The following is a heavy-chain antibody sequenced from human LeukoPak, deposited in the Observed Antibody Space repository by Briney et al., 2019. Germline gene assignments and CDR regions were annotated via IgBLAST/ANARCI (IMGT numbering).Heavy chain of an antibody. J-gene: IGHJ4*02. CDR1: GGSISSGGNY. Sequence: NTSETLSLTCTVSGGSISSGGNYWSWIRQHPGKGLEWIGYIYYSGSTYYNPSLKSRVTISVDTSKNQFSLKLSSVTAADTAVYYCARAGLWFGEFPFDYWGQGTLVTVSS. CDR2: IYYSGST. D-gene: IGHD3-10*01. V-gene: IGHV4-31*03. CDR3: ARAGLWFGEFPFDY.